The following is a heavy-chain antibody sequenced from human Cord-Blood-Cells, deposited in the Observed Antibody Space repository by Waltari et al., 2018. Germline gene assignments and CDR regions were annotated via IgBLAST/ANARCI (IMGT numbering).Heavy chain of an antibody. V-gene: IGHV1-2*06. CDR1: GYTFTGYY. J-gene: IGHJ6*02. D-gene: IGHD2-21*01. CDR3: ARDLVSDGYNYCCYSGMDV. Sequence: QVQLVQSGAEVKKPGASVKVSCKASGYTFTGYYMHWVRQAPGQGLEWIGRINPTRGGTNYAQKFQGRVTMTRDTSISPAYMELSRLRSDDTAVYYCARDLVSDGYNYCCYSGMDVWGQGPTVTVSS. CDR2: INPTRGGT.